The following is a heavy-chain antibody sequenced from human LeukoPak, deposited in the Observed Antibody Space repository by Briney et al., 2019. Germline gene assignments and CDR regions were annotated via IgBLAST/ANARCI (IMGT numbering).Heavy chain of an antibody. CDR2: IYSGGST. V-gene: IGHV3-53*01. CDR1: GFTVSSNF. Sequence: GSLRLSCAASGFTVSSNFMAWVRQAPGKGLEWVSIIYSGGSTYYTDSVKGRFTISRDNSKNTLYLQVNSLRAEDTALYYCARMFYGYIWGRFDYWGQGDLVTVS. CDR3: ARMFYGYIWGRFDY. J-gene: IGHJ4*02. D-gene: IGHD3-16*01.